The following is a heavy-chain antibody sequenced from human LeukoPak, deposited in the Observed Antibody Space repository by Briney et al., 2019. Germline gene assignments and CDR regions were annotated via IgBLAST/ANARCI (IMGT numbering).Heavy chain of an antibody. D-gene: IGHD3-22*01. J-gene: IGHJ4*02. CDR3: ARAAPTRTLIGSGADY. CDR1: GFIFSSYW. CDR2: IKQDGSEK. V-gene: IGHV3-7*01. Sequence: HPGGSLRLSCAASGFIFSSYWMSWVRQAPGKGLEWVANIKQDGSEKYYVDSVKGRFTISRDNAKNSLYLQMNSLRAEDTAVYYCARAAPTRTLIGSGADYWGQGIQVTVSS.